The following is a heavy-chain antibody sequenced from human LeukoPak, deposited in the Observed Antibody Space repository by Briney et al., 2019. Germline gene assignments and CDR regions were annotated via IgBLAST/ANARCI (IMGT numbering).Heavy chain of an antibody. CDR2: IYYSGST. CDR3: ARGAAGPVWFDP. D-gene: IGHD6-13*01. Sequence: NSSETLSLTCTVSGGSISSYYWSWIRQPPGKGLEWIGYIYYSGSTNYNPSLKSRVTISVDTSKNRFSLKLSSVTAADTAVYYCARGAAGPVWFDPWGQGTLVTVSS. CDR1: GGSISSYY. V-gene: IGHV4-59*01. J-gene: IGHJ5*02.